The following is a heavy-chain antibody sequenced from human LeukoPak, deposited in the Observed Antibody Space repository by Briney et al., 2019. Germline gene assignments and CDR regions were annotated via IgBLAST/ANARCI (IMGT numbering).Heavy chain of an antibody. CDR2: IYSDGVT. CDR3: ARDRAEGKTWVEFDP. V-gene: IGHV3-66*02. J-gene: IGHJ5*02. CDR1: GFILNSYA. Sequence: GGALRLSCAASGFILNSYAMSGVRQAPGKGLAWVSLIYSDGVTQYADSVKGRFTISRDNSKNTLYLQMNSLSDEDTAVYFCARDRAEGKTWVEFDPWGQGTLVTVSS.